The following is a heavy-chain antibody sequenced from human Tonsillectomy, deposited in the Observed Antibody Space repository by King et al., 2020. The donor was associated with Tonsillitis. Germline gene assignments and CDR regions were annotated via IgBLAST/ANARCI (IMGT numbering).Heavy chain of an antibody. D-gene: IGHD6-13*01. CDR3: AGEGDSAAAGTLRYYYGMDV. CDR1: GFTFCSYS. V-gene: IGHV3-30-3*01. CDR2: ISYDGSNT. J-gene: IGHJ6*02. Sequence: VQLVESGGGVVQPGRSLRLSCAASGFTFCSYSMHWVRQAPGKGLEWVAVISYDGSNTSYADSVKGRFTISRDNSKNTLYLQMNSLRTEDTAVYYCAGEGDSAAAGTLRYYYGMDVWGQGTTVTVSS.